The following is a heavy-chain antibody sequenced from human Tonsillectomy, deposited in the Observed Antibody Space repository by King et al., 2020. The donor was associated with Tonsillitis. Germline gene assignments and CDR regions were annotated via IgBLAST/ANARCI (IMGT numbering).Heavy chain of an antibody. J-gene: IGHJ6*02. D-gene: IGHD3-22*01. CDR1: GFTFDDFG. CDR2: INWNGDST. Sequence: VQLVESGGGVIRPGGSLRLSCATSGFTFDDFGMSWVRQTPGKGLEWVSVINWNGDSTGYADSVKGRFTISRDNAKNSLYLQMNSLRAEDTALYHCARAPHNFYHCSHGIGVWGRGTRVTVSS. CDR3: ARAPHNFYHCSHGIGV. V-gene: IGHV3-20*01.